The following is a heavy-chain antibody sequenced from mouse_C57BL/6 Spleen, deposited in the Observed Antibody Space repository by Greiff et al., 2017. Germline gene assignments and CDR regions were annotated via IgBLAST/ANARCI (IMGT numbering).Heavy chain of an antibody. J-gene: IGHJ1*03. CDR2: ISSGSSTI. D-gene: IGHD1-1*01. CDR3: ARFPYYGSSSWYFDV. CDR1: GFTFSDYG. Sequence: EVQVVESGGGLVKPGGSLKLSCAASGFTFSDYGMHWVRQAPEKGLEWVAYISSGSSTIYYADTVKGRFTISRDNAKNSLFLQMASLRSEDTAMYYCARFPYYGSSSWYFDVGDTGTTVTVSS. V-gene: IGHV5-17*01.